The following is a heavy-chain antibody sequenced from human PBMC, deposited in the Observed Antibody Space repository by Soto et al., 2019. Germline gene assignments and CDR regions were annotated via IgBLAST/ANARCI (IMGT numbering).Heavy chain of an antibody. J-gene: IGHJ6*02. CDR1: GFTFSSYA. CDR2: ISRNGGST. Sequence: GGSLRLSCAASGFTFSSYAMHWVRQAPGKGLEYVSAISRNGGSTYYANSVKGSFTISRYNSKNTLYLQLGSMRAEDMAVFYSARGAVTYYDKYCYYFYGMDVWGQGTTVTVSS. CDR3: ARGAVTYYDKYCYYFYGMDV. V-gene: IGHV3-64*01. D-gene: IGHD3-9*01.